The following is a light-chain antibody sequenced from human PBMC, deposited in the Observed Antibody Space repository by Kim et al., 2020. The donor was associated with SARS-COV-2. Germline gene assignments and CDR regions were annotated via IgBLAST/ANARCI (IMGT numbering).Light chain of an antibody. CDR3: QHYKSYPLT. CDR1: QNISLY. V-gene: IGKV1-16*02. CDR2: AAS. J-gene: IGKJ4*01. Sequence: ASVGNRVTSTSRASQNISLYLSGLQQKQGTAPKSLIYAASSLEGGVPSKFSGSGSGTDFTLTISNLQPEDFATYYCQHYKSYPLTVGGGTKVDIK.